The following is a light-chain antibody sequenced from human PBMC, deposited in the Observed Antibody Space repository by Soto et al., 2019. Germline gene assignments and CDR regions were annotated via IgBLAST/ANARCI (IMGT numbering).Light chain of an antibody. Sequence: QSVLTQPASVSGSPGQSITISCTGTSSDVGGYNYVSWYQQHPGKAPKLMIYEVSNRPSGVSNRFSGSKSGNTASLTISGFQAEDEADYYCSSYTSSITYVFGTGTQLTVL. CDR2: EVS. V-gene: IGLV2-14*01. CDR1: SSDVGGYNY. J-gene: IGLJ1*01. CDR3: SSYTSSITYV.